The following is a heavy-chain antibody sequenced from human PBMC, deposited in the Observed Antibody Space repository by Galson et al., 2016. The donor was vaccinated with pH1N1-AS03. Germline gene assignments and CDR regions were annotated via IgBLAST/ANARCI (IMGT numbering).Heavy chain of an antibody. V-gene: IGHV3-74*03. D-gene: IGHD3-9*01. Sequence: CAASGFAFNKFWMHWVRQAPGKGLEWVSQIDTDGTSATYADSVKGRFTTSRDNAKNTLYLQMNCLRDEDTAVYYCASDGVFDHKSAFDFWGQGTMVTVSS. CDR2: IDTDGTSA. J-gene: IGHJ3*01. CDR1: GFAFNKFW. CDR3: ASDGVFDHKSAFDF.